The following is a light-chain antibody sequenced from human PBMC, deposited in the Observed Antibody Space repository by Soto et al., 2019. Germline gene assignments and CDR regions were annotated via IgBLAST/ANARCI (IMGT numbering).Light chain of an antibody. CDR1: SSDVGSYNF. V-gene: IGLV2-8*01. CDR3: YSYAGSYVV. J-gene: IGLJ2*01. CDR2: GVS. Sequence: QSALTQPPSASGSPGQSVTISCTGTSSDVGSYNFVSWHQQHPGKAPKVMIYGVSQRPSGVPDRFSGSKSGNTASLSVSGLQAEDEADYYCYSYAGSYVVFGAGTKLTVL.